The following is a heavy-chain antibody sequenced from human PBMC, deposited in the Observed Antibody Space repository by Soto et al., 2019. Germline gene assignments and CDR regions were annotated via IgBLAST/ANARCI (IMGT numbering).Heavy chain of an antibody. CDR3: ARDLKDYVWGSYRRYYYGMDV. Sequence: EVQLVESGGGLIQPGGSLRLSCAASGFTVSSNYMSWVRQAPGKGLEWVSVIYSGGSTYYADSVKGRFTIFRDNSKNTLYLQMNSQRAEDTAVYYCARDLKDYVWGSYRRYYYGMDVWGQGTTVTVSS. CDR2: IYSGGST. D-gene: IGHD3-16*02. CDR1: GFTVSSNY. V-gene: IGHV3-53*01. J-gene: IGHJ6*02.